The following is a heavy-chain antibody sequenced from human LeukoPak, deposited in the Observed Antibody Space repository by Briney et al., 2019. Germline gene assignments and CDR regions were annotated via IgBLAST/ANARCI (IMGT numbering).Heavy chain of an antibody. CDR1: GDSVSSNSTA. D-gene: IGHD4/OR15-4a*01. CDR2: TYYSSKWYN. J-gene: IGHJ3*02. CDR3: ARKGLSADSFDI. V-gene: IGHV6-1*01. Sequence: SQTLSLTCAISGDSVSSNSTAWNWIRQSPSRGLEWLGRTYYSSKWYNDYTVSVKSRIIFNPDTSKNQFSLHLNSVTPEDTAVYYCARKGLSADSFDIWGQGTLVTVSS.